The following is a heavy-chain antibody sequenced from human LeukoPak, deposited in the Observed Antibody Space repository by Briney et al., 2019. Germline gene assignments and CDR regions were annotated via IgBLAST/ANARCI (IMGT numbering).Heavy chain of an antibody. V-gene: IGHV3-7*01. D-gene: IGHD1-1*01. CDR3: AREFPSTTASYYFDY. J-gene: IGHJ4*02. Sequence: PWVSLRLSCAASGFTFSSYWMSWVRQAPGKGLEWVANIKQDGGEKYYVDSVKGRFTISRDNAKNSLYLQMNSLRAEDTAVYYCAREFPSTTASYYFDYWGQGTRVTVSS. CDR2: IKQDGGEK. CDR1: GFTFSSYW.